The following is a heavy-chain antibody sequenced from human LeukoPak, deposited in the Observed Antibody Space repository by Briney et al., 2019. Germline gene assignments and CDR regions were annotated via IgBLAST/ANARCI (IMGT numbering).Heavy chain of an antibody. CDR1: GYTFTGYY. Sequence: ASVKVSCKASGYTFTGYYMHWVRQAPGQGLEWMGWINPNSGGTNYAQKFQGRVTMTRDTSISTAYMELSRLRSDDTAVYYCARGSFLNYYGSGSRISWFDPWGQGTLVTVSS. J-gene: IGHJ5*02. CDR3: ARGSFLNYYGSGSRISWFDP. CDR2: INPNSGGT. D-gene: IGHD3-10*01. V-gene: IGHV1-2*02.